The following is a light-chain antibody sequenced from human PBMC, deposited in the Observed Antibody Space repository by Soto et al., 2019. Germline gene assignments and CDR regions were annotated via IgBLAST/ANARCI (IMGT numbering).Light chain of an antibody. CDR2: GAS. Sequence: EIVLTQSPGTLSLSPEERATLSCRASQSVSSTYLAWYQHKPGQAPRLLIYGASSRATGIPDRFSGSGSGTDFTLIISRLEPEDFAVYYCQQYGNSFVGFGQGTKVDI. J-gene: IGKJ1*01. CDR3: QQYGNSFVG. CDR1: QSVSSTY. V-gene: IGKV3-20*01.